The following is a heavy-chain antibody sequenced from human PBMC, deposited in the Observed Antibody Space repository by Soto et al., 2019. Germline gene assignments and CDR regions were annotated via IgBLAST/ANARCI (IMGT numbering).Heavy chain of an antibody. CDR3: VKRGPSSSSLYYGMDV. CDR1: GFTFRSYA. V-gene: IGHV3-64D*06. J-gene: IGHJ6*02. D-gene: IGHD6-6*01. CDR2: ISSNGDST. Sequence: VGSLRLSCSASGFTFRSYAMHWVRQAPGKGLEYVSAISSNGDSTYYADSVKGRFTISRDNFKNTLYLQMSSLRAEDTAVYYCVKRGPSSSSLYYGMDVWGQGTTVTVSS.